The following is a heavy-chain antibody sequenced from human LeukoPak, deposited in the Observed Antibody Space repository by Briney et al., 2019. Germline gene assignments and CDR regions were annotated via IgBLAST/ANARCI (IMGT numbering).Heavy chain of an antibody. D-gene: IGHD6-13*01. CDR2: IYYSGST. CDR1: GGSISSYY. V-gene: IGHV4-59*08. J-gene: IGHJ4*02. Sequence: PSETLSLTCTVSGGSISSYYWSWIRQPPGKGLEWIGYIYYSGSTNYNPSLKSRVTISVDTSKNQFSLKPRSVTAADTAVYYCARHPIAAAGYFDYWGQGTLVTVSS. CDR3: ARHPIAAAGYFDY.